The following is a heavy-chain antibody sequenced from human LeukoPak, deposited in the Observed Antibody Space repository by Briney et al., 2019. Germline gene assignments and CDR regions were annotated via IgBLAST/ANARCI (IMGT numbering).Heavy chain of an antibody. Sequence: GGSLRLSCAASGFTFSSYAMSWVRQAPGKGLEWASGISASGGSTYYADSVKGRFTISRDNSKNTLYLQMNSLRAEDTALYYCAKDGPQSEYQPLGSSDYWGQGTLVTVSS. D-gene: IGHD2-2*01. CDR1: GFTFSSYA. V-gene: IGHV3-23*01. J-gene: IGHJ4*02. CDR2: ISASGGST. CDR3: AKDGPQSEYQPLGSSDY.